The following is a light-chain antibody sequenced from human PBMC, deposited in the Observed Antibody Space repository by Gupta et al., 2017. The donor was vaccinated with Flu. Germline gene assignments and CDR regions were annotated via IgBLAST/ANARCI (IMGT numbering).Light chain of an antibody. CDR2: KAS. Sequence: PSPRSAVVGDRVTITCRASQTISTWLAWYQQKPGKAPNVLIEKASSLETGVPSRFSDSGSGTEFILTISSLQPDDFATYFGQEYSTYCLTFGGGTEVEI. CDR3: QEYSTYCLT. CDR1: QTISTW. V-gene: IGKV1-5*03. J-gene: IGKJ4*01.